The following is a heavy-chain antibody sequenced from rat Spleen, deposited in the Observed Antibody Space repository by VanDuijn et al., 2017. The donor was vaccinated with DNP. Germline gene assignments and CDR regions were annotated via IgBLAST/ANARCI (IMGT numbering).Heavy chain of an antibody. J-gene: IGHJ2*01. V-gene: IGHV5-31*01. CDR2: ITSSGGST. Sequence: EVQLVESGGDLVQPGRSLKLSCVASGFTFNNYWMTWIRQVPGKGLEWVASITSSGGSTYYPDSVKGRFTISRDEAKSTLYLQMNSLRSEDTSTYYCTREGTGTGYFDFWGQGVMVTVSS. D-gene: IGHD5-1*01. CDR3: TREGTGTGYFDF. CDR1: GFTFNNYW.